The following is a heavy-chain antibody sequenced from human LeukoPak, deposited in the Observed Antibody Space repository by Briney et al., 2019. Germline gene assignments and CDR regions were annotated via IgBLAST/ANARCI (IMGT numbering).Heavy chain of an antibody. D-gene: IGHD7-27*01. Sequence: PGGSLRLSCAASGFTVSSNYMNWVRQVPGKGLEWAATIGSSSDTYYTDSVRGRFTISRDNSKSTLYLQMDSLRADDTAVYYCATRGDNWGPFDFWGQGTLVTVSS. J-gene: IGHJ4*02. CDR2: IGSSSDT. V-gene: IGHV3-53*01. CDR3: ATRGDNWGPFDF. CDR1: GFTVSSNY.